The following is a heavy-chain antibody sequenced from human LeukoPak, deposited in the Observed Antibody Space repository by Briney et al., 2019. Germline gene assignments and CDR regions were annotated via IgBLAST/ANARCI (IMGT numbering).Heavy chain of an antibody. CDR3: ARHGGSTSWPLNWFDP. CDR2: IYYSGST. J-gene: IGHJ5*02. Sequence: PSETLSLTCTVSGGSISSYYWSWIRQPPGKGLEWIGYIYYSGSTNYNPSLKSRVTISVDTSKNQFSLKLSSVTAADTAVHYCARHGGSTSWPLNWFDPWGQGTLVTVSS. V-gene: IGHV4-59*08. D-gene: IGHD2-2*01. CDR1: GGSISSYY.